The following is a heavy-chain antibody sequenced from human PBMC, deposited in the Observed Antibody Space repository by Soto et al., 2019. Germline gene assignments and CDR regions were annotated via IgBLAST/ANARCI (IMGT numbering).Heavy chain of an antibody. CDR3: ARKIMITFGGVIVPALFDC. D-gene: IGHD3-16*02. Sequence: GASVKVSCKASGYTFTSYGISWVRQAPGQRLEWMGWISAYNGNTNYAQKPQGRVTMTTDTSTSTAYMELRSLRSDDTAVYYCARKIMITFGGVIVPALFDCWGQGTLVTVAS. CDR2: ISAYNGNT. V-gene: IGHV1-18*01. CDR1: GYTFTSYG. J-gene: IGHJ4*02.